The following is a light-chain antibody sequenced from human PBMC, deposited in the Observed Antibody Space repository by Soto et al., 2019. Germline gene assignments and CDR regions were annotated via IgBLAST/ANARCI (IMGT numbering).Light chain of an antibody. CDR3: QQSYSSPT. V-gene: IGKV1-39*01. J-gene: IGKJ5*01. CDR1: QSISGY. Sequence: DIQMTQSPSSLSASVGDRVTITCRASQSISGYLSWYQQKPGKAPKLLIYSASSLQSGVPSRFSGSESGTDFTLTITSLQPEDFATYYCQQSYSSPTFGQGTLLEIK. CDR2: SAS.